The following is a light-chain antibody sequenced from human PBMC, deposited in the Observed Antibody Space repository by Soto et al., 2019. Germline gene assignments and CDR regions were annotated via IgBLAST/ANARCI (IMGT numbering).Light chain of an antibody. CDR2: GAS. V-gene: IGKV3-15*01. CDR3: PQSNNLLRR. CDR1: QSVSSN. J-gene: IGKJ1*01. Sequence: THSAVTLSLSPRERATLSCRASQSVSSNLAWYQQKPGQAPRLLIYGASTRATGIPARFSGSGSGTEFTLTISSLQSEDFAVYYCPQSNNLLRRFGEGTKV.